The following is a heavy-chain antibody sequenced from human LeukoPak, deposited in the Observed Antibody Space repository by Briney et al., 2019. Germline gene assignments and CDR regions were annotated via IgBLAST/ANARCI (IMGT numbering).Heavy chain of an antibody. J-gene: IGHJ4*02. CDR2: IYYSGST. D-gene: IGHD5-18*01. Sequence: SETLSLTCTVSGGSISSSSYYWGWIRQPPGKGLEWIGSIYYSGSTYYNPSLKSRVTISVDTSKNQFSLKLSSVTAADTAVYYCARGRRGYSYGPSFDYWGQGTLVTVSS. CDR3: ARGRRGYSYGPSFDY. CDR1: GGSISSSSYY. V-gene: IGHV4-39*01.